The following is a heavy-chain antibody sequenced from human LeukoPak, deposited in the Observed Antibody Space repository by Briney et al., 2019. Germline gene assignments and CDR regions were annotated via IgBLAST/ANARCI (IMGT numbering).Heavy chain of an antibody. CDR1: GFTFSSYE. CDR3: ARHVGFRENDAFDI. V-gene: IGHV4-34*01. Sequence: GSLRLSCAASGFTFSSYEMNWVRQPPGKGLEWIGEINHRGSTNYNPSLRSRVTILVDTSKNQLSLKLNSVTAADTAVYYCARHVGFRENDAFDIWGQGTMVTVSS. J-gene: IGHJ3*02. D-gene: IGHD3-3*01. CDR2: INHRGST.